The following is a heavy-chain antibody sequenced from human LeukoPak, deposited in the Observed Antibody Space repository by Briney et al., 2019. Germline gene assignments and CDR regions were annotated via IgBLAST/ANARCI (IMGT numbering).Heavy chain of an antibody. CDR1: GGSISSGDYY. CDR3: ARGYINWFDP. V-gene: IGHV4-30-4*01. Sequence: SQTLSLTCTVSGGSISSGDYYWSWIRQPPGKGLEWIGYIYYSGSTYYNPSLKSRVTISVDTSKNQFSLKLNSVTPEDTAVYYCARGYINWFDPWGQGTLVTVSS. CDR2: IYYSGST. J-gene: IGHJ5*02. D-gene: IGHD5-24*01.